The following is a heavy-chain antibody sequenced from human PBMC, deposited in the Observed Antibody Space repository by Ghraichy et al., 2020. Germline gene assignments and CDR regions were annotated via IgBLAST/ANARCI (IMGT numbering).Heavy chain of an antibody. CDR3: ARKRGRIYNESSGNFDY. J-gene: IGHJ4*02. Sequence: SQTLSLTCTVSGGSIISSRYYWGWIRQPPGKGLEWIGSISYSGNTYYNPSLKSRVIMAVDMSKNQFSLKLSSVTAADGAVYYCARKRGRIYNESSGNFDYWGQGTLVTVSS. CDR1: GGSIISSRYY. D-gene: IGHD3-22*01. CDR2: ISYSGNT. V-gene: IGHV4-39*01.